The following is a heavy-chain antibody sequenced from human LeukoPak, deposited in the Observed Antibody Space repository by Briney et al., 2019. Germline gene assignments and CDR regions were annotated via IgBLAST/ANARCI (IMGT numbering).Heavy chain of an antibody. CDR2: IYYSGGT. V-gene: IGHV4-61*01. D-gene: IGHD5-24*01. Sequence: NPSETLSLTCTVSGGSISSSSYYWSWIRQPPGKGLEWIGYIYYSGGTNYNPSLKSRVTISVDTSKNQFSLKLSSVTAADTAVYYCARGGGYNREAFDIWGQGTMVTVSS. J-gene: IGHJ3*02. CDR1: GGSISSSSYY. CDR3: ARGGGYNREAFDI.